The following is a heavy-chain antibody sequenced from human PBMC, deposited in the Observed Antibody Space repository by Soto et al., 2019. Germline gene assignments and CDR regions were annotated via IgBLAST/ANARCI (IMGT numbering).Heavy chain of an antibody. J-gene: IGHJ6*02. CDR1: GGTFSSYA. CDR3: ARDPNLVVVPAASIGDYYYGMDV. CDR2: IIPIFGTA. D-gene: IGHD2-2*01. Sequence: QVQLVQSGAEVKKPGSSVKVSCKASGGTFSSYAISWVRQAPGQGLEWMGGIIPIFGTANYAQKFQGRVTITADESTSTAYMELSSLISEDTAVYYCARDPNLVVVPAASIGDYYYGMDVWGQGTTVTVSS. V-gene: IGHV1-69*01.